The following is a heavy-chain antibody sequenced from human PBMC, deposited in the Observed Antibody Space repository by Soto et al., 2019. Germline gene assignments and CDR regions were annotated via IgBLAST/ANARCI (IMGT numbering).Heavy chain of an antibody. V-gene: IGHV1-69*08. CDR1: GGTFSSYT. Sequence: QVQLVQSGAEVKKPGSSVKVSCKASGGTFSSYTISWVRQAPGQGLEWMGRIIPILGIANYAQKFQGRVTITADKSTSTAYMELSSLRSEDTALYYCARDGYCSSTSCYYYYYMDVWGKGTTVTVSS. CDR3: ARDGYCSSTSCYYYYYMDV. D-gene: IGHD2-2*03. CDR2: IIPILGIA. J-gene: IGHJ6*03.